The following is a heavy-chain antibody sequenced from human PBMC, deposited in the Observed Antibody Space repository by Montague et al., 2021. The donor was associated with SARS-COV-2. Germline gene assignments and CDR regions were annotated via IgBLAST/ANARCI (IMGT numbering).Heavy chain of an antibody. V-gene: IGHV4-39*01. CDR2: IYYSGST. CDR1: GGSISSSDYY. CDR3: ARSSGYNYDISYYGMDV. D-gene: IGHD5-18*01. Sequence: SETLSLTCTVSGGSISSSDYYWGWIRQPPGKGQEWIGTIYYSGSTYYSPSLKSRVTLSVDTSKNQFSLKLTSLTAADTAVYYCARSSGYNYDISYYGMDVWGQGTTVTVSS. J-gene: IGHJ6*02.